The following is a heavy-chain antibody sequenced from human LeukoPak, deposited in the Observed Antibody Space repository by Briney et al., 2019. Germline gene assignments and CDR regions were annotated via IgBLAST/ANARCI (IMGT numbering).Heavy chain of an antibody. CDR3: AKGDVVEMATTLY. CDR2: ISGSGGST. J-gene: IGHJ4*02. CDR1: GFTFSSYA. D-gene: IGHD5-24*01. V-gene: IGHV3-23*01. Sequence: GGSLRLSRAASGFTFSSYAMSWVRQAPGKGLEWVSAISGSGGSTYYADSVKGRFTISRDNSKNTLYLQMNSLRAEDTAVYYCAKGDVVEMATTLYWGQGTLVTVSS.